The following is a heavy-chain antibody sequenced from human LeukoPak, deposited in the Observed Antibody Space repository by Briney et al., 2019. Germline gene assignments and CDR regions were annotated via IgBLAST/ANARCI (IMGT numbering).Heavy chain of an antibody. D-gene: IGHD2-2*02. CDR2: TYYRGST. Sequence: SETLSLTCTVSGGSISSGDYYWSWIRQPPGKGLEWIGYTYYRGSTYYNPSLKSRVTISVETSKNQFSLKLSSVTAADTAVYYCARAGVVPAAINRAFDIWGQGSVVTVSS. J-gene: IGHJ3*02. V-gene: IGHV4-30-4*08. CDR3: ARAGVVPAAINRAFDI. CDR1: GGSISSGDYY.